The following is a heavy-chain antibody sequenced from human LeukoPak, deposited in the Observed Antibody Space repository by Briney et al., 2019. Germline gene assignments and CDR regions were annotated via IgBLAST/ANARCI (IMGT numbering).Heavy chain of an antibody. CDR1: GTFIRSSSYY. CDR2: VYYSGST. CDR3: TRDQGGSYPTDY. D-gene: IGHD1-26*01. J-gene: IGHJ4*02. V-gene: IGHV4-39*07. Sequence: PSETLSLTCTVSGTFIRSSSYYWGWIRQPPGKGLEWIGSVYYSGSTYYNPSLKSRVTITIDTSKNQFSLKLSSVTGADTAVYYCTRDQGGSYPTDYWGQGTLVTVSS.